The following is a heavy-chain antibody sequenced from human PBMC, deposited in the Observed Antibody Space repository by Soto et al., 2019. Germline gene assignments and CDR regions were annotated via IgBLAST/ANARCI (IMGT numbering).Heavy chain of an antibody. D-gene: IGHD5-18*01. V-gene: IGHV3-30*18. CDR2: IALDGSDE. Sequence: QVQLVESGGGVVQPGRSLRRSCVVSGFTFSSFGMHWVRQAPGKGLEWVAVIALDGSDEYYGDSVKGRFSISRDNSKSTLYLQMNSLRPEDAAVYYCAKGLYSYGSSYFESWGQGTLVTVSS. CDR3: AKGLYSYGSSYFES. CDR1: GFTFSSFG. J-gene: IGHJ4*02.